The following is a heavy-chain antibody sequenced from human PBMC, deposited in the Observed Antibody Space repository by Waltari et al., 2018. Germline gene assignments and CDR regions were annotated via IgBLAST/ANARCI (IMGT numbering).Heavy chain of an antibody. Sequence: QVQLQESGPGLVKPSETLSLTCTVSGGSISSYYWSWIRQPAGKGLEWIGRIYNSGSTSYNPSLKSRVTMSVDTSKNQFSLKLSSVTAADTAVYYCAREPKQWLVDAFDIWGQGTMVTVSS. CDR1: GGSISSYY. J-gene: IGHJ3*02. CDR2: IYNSGST. CDR3: AREPKQWLVDAFDI. V-gene: IGHV4-4*07. D-gene: IGHD6-19*01.